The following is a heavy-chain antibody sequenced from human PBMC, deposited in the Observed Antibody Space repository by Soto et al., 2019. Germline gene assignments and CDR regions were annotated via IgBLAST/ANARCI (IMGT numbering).Heavy chain of an antibody. J-gene: IGHJ3*02. Sequence: EVQLVESGGGLVQPGRSLRLSCAASGFTFDDYAMHWVRQAPGKGLEWVSGLSWNSGSIGYADSVKGRFTISRDNAKNSLYLQMNSVRAEDTALYYCAKVLRGYDSSFDIWGQGTMVTVSS. CDR3: AKVLRGYDSSFDI. CDR2: LSWNSGSI. V-gene: IGHV3-9*01. D-gene: IGHD5-12*01. CDR1: GFTFDDYA.